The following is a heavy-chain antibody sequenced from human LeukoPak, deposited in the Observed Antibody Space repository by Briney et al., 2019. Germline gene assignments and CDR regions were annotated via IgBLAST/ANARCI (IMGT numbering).Heavy chain of an antibody. J-gene: IGHJ4*02. CDR2: IILPLDIT. V-gene: IGHV1-69*04. CDR1: GDTFSSSA. D-gene: IGHD6-19*01. CDR3: ARSSVTGHFDF. Sequence: GASVKVPCKASGDTFSSSAISWVRQAPGQGLEWMGKIILPLDITNYAQQFQGGVTITTDKSTDTVFLELSSLRSQDTAVYYCARSSVTGHFDFWGQGTLVTVSS.